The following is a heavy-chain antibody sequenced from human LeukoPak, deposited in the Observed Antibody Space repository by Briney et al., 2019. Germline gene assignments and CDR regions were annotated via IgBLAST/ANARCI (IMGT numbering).Heavy chain of an antibody. V-gene: IGHV7-4-1*02. CDR2: INTNTGNP. D-gene: IGHD3-3*01. Sequence: ASVKVSCKASGYTFTTHAVIWVRQAPGQGLEWMGWINTNTGNPTYAQGFTGRFVFSLDTSVSTAYLQISSLKAEDTAVYYCARDQPFSSGDYWGQGTLVTVSS. J-gene: IGHJ4*02. CDR1: GYTFTTHA. CDR3: ARDQPFSSGDY.